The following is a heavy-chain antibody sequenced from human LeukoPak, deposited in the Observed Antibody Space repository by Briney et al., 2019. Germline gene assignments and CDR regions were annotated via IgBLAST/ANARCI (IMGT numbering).Heavy chain of an antibody. Sequence: PGGSLTLSCVASGFTFSNVWMSWVRQAPGKGLEWVGRIKSNSHGGTTDYAAPVKGRFTMSRDDSKDTLYLQMHSLKTDDTALYFCASHSSYWLLGYWGQGTLVTVSS. CDR3: ASHSSYWLLGY. CDR1: GFTFSNVW. CDR2: IKSNSHGGTT. V-gene: IGHV3-15*01. D-gene: IGHD6-19*01. J-gene: IGHJ4*02.